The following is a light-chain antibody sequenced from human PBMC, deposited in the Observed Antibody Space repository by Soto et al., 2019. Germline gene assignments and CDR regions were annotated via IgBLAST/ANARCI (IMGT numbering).Light chain of an antibody. V-gene: IGKV1-39*01. J-gene: IGKJ2*01. CDR1: QSISSY. CDR3: QQSYSTPT. CDR2: AAS. Sequence: DIQMTQSPSSLSASVGDRVTITCRASQSISSYLNWYQQKPGKAPKPLIYAASSFQSGVPSRFSGSGSGTDFTLTISSLQPEDFATYYCQQSYSTPTFGQGTKLEIK.